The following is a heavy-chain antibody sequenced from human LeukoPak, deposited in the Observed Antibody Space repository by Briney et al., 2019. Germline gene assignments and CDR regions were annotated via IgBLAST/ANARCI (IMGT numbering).Heavy chain of an antibody. Sequence: SETLSLTCAVYGGSFSGYYWSWIRQPPGKGLEWIGEINHSGSTNYNPSLKSRVTISVDTSKNQFSLKLSSVTAADTAVYYCARGPAIYDFWSGYQFDYWGQGTLVTVSS. V-gene: IGHV4-34*01. CDR2: INHSGST. D-gene: IGHD3-3*01. J-gene: IGHJ4*02. CDR3: ARGPAIYDFWSGYQFDY. CDR1: GGSFSGYY.